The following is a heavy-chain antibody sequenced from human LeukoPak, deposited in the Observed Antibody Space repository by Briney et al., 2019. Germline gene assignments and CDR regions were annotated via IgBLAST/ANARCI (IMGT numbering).Heavy chain of an antibody. CDR3: TTDIDYVFAFDN. CDR1: GFTFSNVW. D-gene: IGHD4-17*01. V-gene: IGHV3-15*01. J-gene: IGHJ3*02. CDR2: IKSEADGRTT. Sequence: GGSLRLSCAASGFTFSNVWMSWVRQAPGKGLEWVGRIKSEADGRTTDYAAPVKGRFTVSRDDSKNALYLQMNSLKTEDTALYYCTTDIDYVFAFDNWGQGTMITVSS.